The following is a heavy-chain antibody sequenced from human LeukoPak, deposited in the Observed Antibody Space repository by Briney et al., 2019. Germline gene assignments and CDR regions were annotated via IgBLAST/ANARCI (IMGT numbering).Heavy chain of an antibody. Sequence: GGSLRLSCAASGFTFDDYAVHWVRQAPGKGLEWVSGISWNSGSIGYADSVKGRFTISRDNAKNSLYLQMNSLRAEDTAVYYCARDWGYYDSSGYSNPKLDYWGQGTLVTVSS. CDR3: ARDWGYYDSSGYSNPKLDY. CDR2: ISWNSGSI. CDR1: GFTFDDYA. V-gene: IGHV3-9*01. D-gene: IGHD3-22*01. J-gene: IGHJ4*02.